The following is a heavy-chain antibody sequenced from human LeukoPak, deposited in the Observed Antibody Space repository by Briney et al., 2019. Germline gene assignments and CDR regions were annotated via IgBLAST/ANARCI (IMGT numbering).Heavy chain of an antibody. D-gene: IGHD4-17*01. CDR3: ATPTTVTTWGFDY. J-gene: IGHJ4*02. CDR2: IYHTGST. V-gene: IGHV4-39*07. CDR1: GGSISSSSYY. Sequence: PSETLSLTCTVSGGSISSSSYYWGWIRQPPGKGLEWIGCIYHTGSTYYNPSLKSRVTISVDTSKNQFSLKLSSVTAADTAVYYCATPTTVTTWGFDYWGQGTLVTVSS.